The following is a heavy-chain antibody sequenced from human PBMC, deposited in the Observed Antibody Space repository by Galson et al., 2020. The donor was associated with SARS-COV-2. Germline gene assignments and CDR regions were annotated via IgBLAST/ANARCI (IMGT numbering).Heavy chain of an antibody. Sequence: GGSLRVSCAGSGFSFSNAWMSWVRQAPGKGLEWVGRIKRKTDGGTIDYAAPVKGRFTISRDDSKNTMYLQMNSLKTEDTAVYYCTTDLHDYGDLDYWGQGTLVTVSS. CDR3: TTDLHDYGDLDY. CDR2: IKRKTDGGTI. D-gene: IGHD4-17*01. J-gene: IGHJ4*02. V-gene: IGHV3-15*01. CDR1: GFSFSNAW.